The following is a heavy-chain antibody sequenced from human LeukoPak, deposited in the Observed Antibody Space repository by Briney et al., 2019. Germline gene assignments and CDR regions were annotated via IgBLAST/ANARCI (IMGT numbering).Heavy chain of an antibody. Sequence: ASVKVSCKASGYTFTSYDINWVRQATGQGLEWMGWMNPNSGNTGYAQKFQGRVTMTRNTSISTAYMELSSLRAEDTAVYHCARDKYDVVAASHWGQGTLVTVSS. CDR3: ARDKYDVVAASH. CDR2: MNPNSGNT. D-gene: IGHD2-15*01. V-gene: IGHV1-8*01. J-gene: IGHJ4*02. CDR1: GYTFTSYD.